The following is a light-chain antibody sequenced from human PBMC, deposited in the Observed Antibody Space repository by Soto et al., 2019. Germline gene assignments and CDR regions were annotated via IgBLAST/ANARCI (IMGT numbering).Light chain of an antibody. CDR2: AAS. J-gene: IGKJ5*01. CDR1: QGISSY. Sequence: DIPMTQSPSSLSASVGDRVTITSRASQGISSYLAWYQQKLGKVPKLLISAASTLQSGVPSRFSGSGSVTDFTLTISSLQPEDVATYYCQMYSSVITFGQGTRLEIK. V-gene: IGKV1-27*01. CDR3: QMYSSVIT.